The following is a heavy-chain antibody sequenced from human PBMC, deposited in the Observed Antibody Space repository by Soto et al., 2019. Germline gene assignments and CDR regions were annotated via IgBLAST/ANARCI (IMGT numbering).Heavy chain of an antibody. V-gene: IGHV3-23*01. CDR3: AKVRYYDSSQIPDAFDI. J-gene: IGHJ3*02. D-gene: IGHD3-22*01. CDR1: GFTFSSYA. Sequence: GGSLRLSCAASGFTFSSYAMSWVRQAPGKGLEWVSAISGSGGSTYYADSVKGRFTISRDNSKNTLYLQMNSLRAEDTAVYYCAKVRYYDSSQIPDAFDIWGQGTMVTVSS. CDR2: ISGSGGST.